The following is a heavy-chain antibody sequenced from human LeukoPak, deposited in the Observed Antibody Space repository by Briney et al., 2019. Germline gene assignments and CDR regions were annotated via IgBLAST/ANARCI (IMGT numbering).Heavy chain of an antibody. J-gene: IGHJ4*02. CDR2: ISSSGRTI. D-gene: IGHD4-17*01. CDR3: ASGGSGDYYFDY. Sequence: TGGSLRLSCAASGFSFSSYDMHGVRQAPGKGLEWISYISSSGRTIYDADSVKGRFTISRDNAKNSLYLQMNGLRAEDMALYYWASGGSGDYYFDYWGQGTLVTASS. CDR1: GFSFSSYD. V-gene: IGHV3-48*03.